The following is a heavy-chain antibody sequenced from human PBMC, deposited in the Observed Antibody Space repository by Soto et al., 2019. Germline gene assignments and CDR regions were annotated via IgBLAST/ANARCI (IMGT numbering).Heavy chain of an antibody. J-gene: IGHJ6*03. CDR3: ARVVSGNYGYYYMDV. D-gene: IGHD1-26*01. CDR2: IYYSGST. V-gene: IGHV4-31*03. Sequence: PSETLSLTCTVSGGSISSGGYYWSWIRQHPGKGLEWIGYIYYSGSTYYNPSLKSRVTISVDTSKNQFSLKLSSVTAADTAVYYCARVVSGNYGYYYMDVWGKGTTVTVS. CDR1: GGSISSGGYY.